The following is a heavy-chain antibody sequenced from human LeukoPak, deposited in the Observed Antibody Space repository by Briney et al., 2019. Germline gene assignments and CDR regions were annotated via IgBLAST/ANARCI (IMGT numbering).Heavy chain of an antibody. CDR2: ISGSGGST. Sequence: GGSLRLSCAASGFTFSSYAMSWVRQAPGKGLEWVSAISGSGGSTYYADSVKGRFIISRDNSKNTLYLQMNSLRAEDTAVYYCAKTHYDILTGYSPGDYWGQGTLVTVSS. CDR1: GFTFSSYA. CDR3: AKTHYDILTGYSPGDY. J-gene: IGHJ4*02. V-gene: IGHV3-23*01. D-gene: IGHD3-9*01.